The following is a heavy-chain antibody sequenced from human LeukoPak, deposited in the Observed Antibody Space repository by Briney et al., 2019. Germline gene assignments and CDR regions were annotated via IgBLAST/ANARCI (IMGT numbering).Heavy chain of an antibody. J-gene: IGHJ4*02. CDR3: AKEFIAGDGHVDCDS. V-gene: IGHV3-23*01. Sequence: PGGSLRLSCAASGFTISTYAMTWVRQAARTGREGVSSITSSGATTYYADSVKCRFTISRDISKNTLYLQMNSLTAEDSAVYYCAKEFIAGDGHVDCDSWGQGTLVTVSA. CDR1: GFTISTYA. D-gene: IGHD5-24*01. CDR2: ITSSGATT.